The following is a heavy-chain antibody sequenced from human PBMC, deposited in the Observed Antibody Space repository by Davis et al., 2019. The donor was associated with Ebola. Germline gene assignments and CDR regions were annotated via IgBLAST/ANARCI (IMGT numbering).Heavy chain of an antibody. V-gene: IGHV3-23*01. D-gene: IGHD1-26*01. CDR1: GGSISSNN. Sequence: ETLSLTCGVSGGSISSNNWWSWVRQAPGKGLEWVSTLGTSADTYYADSVKGRFTISRDNSKNTLYLQMNGLRVEDTAIYYCAKDTSNIWFDIWGQGTNVTVSS. CDR3: AKDTSNIWFDI. CDR2: LGTSADT. J-gene: IGHJ3*02.